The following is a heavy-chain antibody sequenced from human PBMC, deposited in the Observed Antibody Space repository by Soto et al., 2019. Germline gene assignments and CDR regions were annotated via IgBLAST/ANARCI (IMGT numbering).Heavy chain of an antibody. CDR2: ISYDGSNK. J-gene: IGHJ6*02. D-gene: IGHD6-19*01. V-gene: IGHV3-30-3*01. CDR3: ARDMAGDYTRPFWYYYYGMDV. Sequence: GGSLRLSCAASGFTFSSYAMHWVRQAPGKGLEWVAVISYDGSNKYYADSVKGRFTISRDNSKNTLYLQMNSLRAEDTAVYYCARDMAGDYTRPFWYYYYGMDVWGQGTTVTVSS. CDR1: GFTFSSYA.